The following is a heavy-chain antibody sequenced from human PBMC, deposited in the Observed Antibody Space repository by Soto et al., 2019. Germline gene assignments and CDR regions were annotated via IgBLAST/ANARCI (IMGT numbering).Heavy chain of an antibody. CDR2: IYYNDDR. CDR3: AHSDGGYEIIYFDF. J-gene: IGHJ4*02. CDR1: GFSFTTAGVA. V-gene: IGHV2-5*01. Sequence: SGPTLVNPTQTLTLTCTFSGFSFTTAGVAVGWIRQTPGGALEWLTLIYYNDDRRFGPSLKTRLTITGDTSKTQVVLSLTNVDPGDTATYFCAHSDGGYEIIYFDFWGQGIPVTVSS. D-gene: IGHD5-12*01.